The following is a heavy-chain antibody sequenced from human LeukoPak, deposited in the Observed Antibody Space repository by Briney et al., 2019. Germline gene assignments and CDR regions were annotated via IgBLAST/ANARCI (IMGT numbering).Heavy chain of an antibody. V-gene: IGHV3-23*01. Sequence: GGSLRLSCAASGFSFNNYAMNWVRQGPGKGLEWVSTISAGGGNTYYADSVKGRFTISSDNSKNTLYLQMNSLRAEDTAVYYCAKSGVPAAIGHFYYYGLDVWGQGTTVTVSS. CDR1: GFSFNNYA. CDR2: ISAGGGNT. J-gene: IGHJ6*02. CDR3: AKSGVPAAIGHFYYYGLDV. D-gene: IGHD2-2*02.